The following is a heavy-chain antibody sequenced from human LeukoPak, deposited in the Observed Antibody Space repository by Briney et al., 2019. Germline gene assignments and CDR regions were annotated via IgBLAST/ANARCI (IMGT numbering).Heavy chain of an antibody. D-gene: IGHD1-26*01. Sequence: SETLSLTPTVSGGSIRSYYWSWIRLPPGNGLEWIGYIYYSGSTNYNPSLKSRVTISVDTCKNQFSLKLSSVTAADTAVYYSARQNPSGSYGDYLDYWGQGTLVTVSS. V-gene: IGHV4-59*08. J-gene: IGHJ4*02. CDR2: IYYSGST. CDR3: ARQNPSGSYGDYLDY. CDR1: GGSIRSYY.